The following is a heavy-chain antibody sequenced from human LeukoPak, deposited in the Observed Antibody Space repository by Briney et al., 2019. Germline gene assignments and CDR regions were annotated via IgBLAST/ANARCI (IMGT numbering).Heavy chain of an antibody. CDR2: IYTSGST. CDR1: GVSISSYY. J-gene: IGHJ4*02. CDR3: ARDLGSGSYQELDY. V-gene: IGHV4-4*07. D-gene: IGHD3-10*01. Sequence: SETLSLTCTVSGVSISSYYWSWIRQPAGKGLEWIGRIYTSGSTNYYPSLKSRVTISVDKSKSQVSLKLSSVTAADTAVYYCARDLGSGSYQELDYWGQGTLVTVSS.